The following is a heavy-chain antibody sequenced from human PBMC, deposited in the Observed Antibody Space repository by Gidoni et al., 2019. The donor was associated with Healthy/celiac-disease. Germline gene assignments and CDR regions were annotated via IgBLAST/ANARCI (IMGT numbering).Heavy chain of an antibody. CDR3: VKDLIFGVVIPPGAFDY. CDR2: ISSNGGST. Sequence: EVQLVESGGGLVQPGGSLRLSFSASGFTFSSYAMHWVRQAPGKGLEYVSAISSNGGSTYYADSVKGRFTISRDNSKNTLYLQMSSLRAEDTAVYYCVKDLIFGVVIPPGAFDYWGQGTLVTVSS. CDR1: GFTFSSYA. D-gene: IGHD3-3*01. J-gene: IGHJ4*02. V-gene: IGHV3-64D*06.